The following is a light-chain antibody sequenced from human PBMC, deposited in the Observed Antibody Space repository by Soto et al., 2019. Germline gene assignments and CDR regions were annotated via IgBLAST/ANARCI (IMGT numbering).Light chain of an antibody. Sequence: EIVMRQSPGTLSLSPGERATLSCRATQSVRNNYLAWSQQKPGQAPRXLIYGASNRATGIPDRFGGSGSGTDFTLTISRLEPEYFAVYYCQQYGSSGTFGQGTKVDI. J-gene: IGKJ1*01. CDR3: QQYGSSGT. V-gene: IGKV3-20*01. CDR1: QSVRNNY. CDR2: GAS.